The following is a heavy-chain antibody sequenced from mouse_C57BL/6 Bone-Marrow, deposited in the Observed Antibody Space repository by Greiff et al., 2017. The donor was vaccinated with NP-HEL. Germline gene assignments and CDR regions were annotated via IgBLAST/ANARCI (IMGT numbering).Heavy chain of an antibody. V-gene: IGHV5-9-1*02. CDR2: ISSGGDYI. CDR1: GFTFSSYA. D-gene: IGHD4-1*02. CDR3: TRDHQLFIAY. J-gene: IGHJ3*01. Sequence: DVQLVESGEGLVKPGGSLKLSCAASGFTFSSYAMSWVRQTPEKRLEWVAYISSGGDYIYYADTVKGRFTISRDNARNTLYLQMSSLKSEDTAMYYCTRDHQLFIAYWGQGTLVTVSA.